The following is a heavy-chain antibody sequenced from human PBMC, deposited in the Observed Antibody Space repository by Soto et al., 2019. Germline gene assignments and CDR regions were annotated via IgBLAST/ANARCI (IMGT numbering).Heavy chain of an antibody. V-gene: IGHV4-61*01. Sequence: SETLSLTCTVSGGPVSDGSYYWTWIRQPPGKGLEWIGYVFYSGSTYYNPSLKSRVTISLDTSKNQFSLKLTSMTAADTAVYYCAREISAYLDLWGQGTLVTVS. CDR3: AREISAYLDL. D-gene: IGHD3-22*01. J-gene: IGHJ5*02. CDR2: VFYSGST. CDR1: GGPVSDGSYY.